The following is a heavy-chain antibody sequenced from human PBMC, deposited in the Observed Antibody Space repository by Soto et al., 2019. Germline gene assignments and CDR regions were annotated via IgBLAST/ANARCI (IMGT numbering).Heavy chain of an antibody. D-gene: IGHD1-1*01. J-gene: IGHJ4*02. V-gene: IGHV3-7*05. CDR2: IKQDGSEK. CDR3: ARQCREDPNWNYYFDY. CDR1: GFTFSSYW. Sequence: GGSLRLSCAASGFTFSSYWMSWVRQAPGKGLEWVANIKQDGSEKYYVDSVKGRFTISRDNAKNSLYLQMNSLRAEDTAVYYCARQCREDPNWNYYFDYWGQGTLVTVSS.